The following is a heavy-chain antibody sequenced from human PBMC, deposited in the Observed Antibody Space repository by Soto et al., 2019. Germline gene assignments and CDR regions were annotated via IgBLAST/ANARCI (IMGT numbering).Heavy chain of an antibody. V-gene: IGHV3-7*01. CDR2: IKQDGSEK. CDR3: ARDRYSYYDFWSGSLPYYYYGMDV. CDR1: GFTFSSYL. Sequence: GGSMILSCTASGFTFSSYLMSWVRQATGKGLEWVANIKQDGSEKYYVDSVKGRFTISRDNAKTSLYLQMNSLRAEDTAVYYCARDRYSYYDFWSGSLPYYYYGMDVWGQGTTVTVSS. D-gene: IGHD3-3*01. J-gene: IGHJ6*02.